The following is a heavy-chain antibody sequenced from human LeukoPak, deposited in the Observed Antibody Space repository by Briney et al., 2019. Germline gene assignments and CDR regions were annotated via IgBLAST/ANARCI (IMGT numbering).Heavy chain of an antibody. Sequence: SETLSLTCTISGGSISSSSYYWGWIRQPPGKGLEWIGSIYYSGSTYYNPSLKSRVTISVDTSKNQFSLKLSSVTAADTAVYYCARHIYSSSLIYWDFDLWGRGTLVTVSS. V-gene: IGHV4-39*01. J-gene: IGHJ2*01. D-gene: IGHD6-13*01. CDR3: ARHIYSSSLIYWDFDL. CDR2: IYYSGST. CDR1: GGSISSSSYY.